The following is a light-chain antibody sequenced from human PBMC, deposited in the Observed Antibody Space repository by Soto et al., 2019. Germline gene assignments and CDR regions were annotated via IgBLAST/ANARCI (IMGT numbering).Light chain of an antibody. CDR2: GAS. V-gene: IGKV3-15*01. CDR1: QSVDIN. J-gene: IGKJ1*01. Sequence: EIVLTQSPATLSVSPGERVTLSCGASQSVDINLAWYQQKPGQAPRLVIYGASTRATDMPGTFSGSGSGTEFTLTISSLQSEDFGVYYCQQYKNWPRTFGQGTKVDIK. CDR3: QQYKNWPRT.